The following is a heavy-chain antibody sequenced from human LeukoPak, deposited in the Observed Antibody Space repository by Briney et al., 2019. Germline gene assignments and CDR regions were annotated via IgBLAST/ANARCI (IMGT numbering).Heavy chain of an antibody. V-gene: IGHV4-59*13. CDR1: GGSISRYY. Sequence: PSETLSLTCTVSGGSISRYYWSWIRQPPGKGLEWIGYYYYSGSTDYNPSLKSRVTISVDTSKNQFSLKLSSVTAADTAVYYCARPVGCSSTSCITPLFDPWGQGTLVTVSS. CDR2: YYYSGST. CDR3: ARPVGCSSTSCITPLFDP. J-gene: IGHJ5*02. D-gene: IGHD2-2*01.